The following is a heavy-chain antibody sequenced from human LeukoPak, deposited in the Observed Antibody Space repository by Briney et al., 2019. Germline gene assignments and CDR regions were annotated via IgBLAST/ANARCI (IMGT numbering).Heavy chain of an antibody. D-gene: IGHD3-10*01. CDR3: AREAYHYGSGSSLDY. CDR1: GGSISSSNW. J-gene: IGHJ4*02. V-gene: IGHV4-4*02. Sequence: KPSGTLSLTCAVSGGSISSSNWWSWVRQSPGKGLEWIGEIYHSGSTNYNPSLKSRVTISVDKSKNQFSLKLSSVTAADTAVYYCAREAYHYGSGSSLDYWGQGTLVTVSS. CDR2: IYHSGST.